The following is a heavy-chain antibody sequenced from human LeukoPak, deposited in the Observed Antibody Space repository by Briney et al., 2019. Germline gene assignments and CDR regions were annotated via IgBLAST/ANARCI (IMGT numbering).Heavy chain of an antibody. D-gene: IGHD6-13*01. CDR1: GGSFSGYY. CDR3: ARGHRAAALGY. Sequence: SETLSLTCAVYGGSFSGYYWSWIRQPPGKGLEWIGEINHSGSTNYNPSLKSRVTISVDTSKNQFSLKLSSVTAADTAVYYCARGHRAAALGYWGQGTLVTVSS. J-gene: IGHJ4*02. V-gene: IGHV4-34*01. CDR2: INHSGST.